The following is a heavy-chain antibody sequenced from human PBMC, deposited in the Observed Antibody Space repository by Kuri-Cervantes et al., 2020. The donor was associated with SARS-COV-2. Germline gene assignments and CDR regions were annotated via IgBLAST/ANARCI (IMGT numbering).Heavy chain of an antibody. CDR3: AKGEDIVSLPGHFDL. V-gene: IGHV3-23*01. D-gene: IGHD2-15*01. CDR2: ISTSVGSL. J-gene: IGHJ4*02. Sequence: SWVVPGVTYRFFARHWDLQAPGKGQQWVESISTSVGSLYPADSVKGRFRISRDESNNVLYLQMDRLCGADAAIHYCAKGEDIVSLPGHFDLWGQGTVVTVSS. CDR1: GVTYRFFA.